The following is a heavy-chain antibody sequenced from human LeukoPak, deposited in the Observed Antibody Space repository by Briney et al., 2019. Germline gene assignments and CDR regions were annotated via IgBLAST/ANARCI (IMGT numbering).Heavy chain of an antibody. CDR3: ARATSSSSGEIDY. CDR1: GGSISSGGYY. J-gene: IGHJ4*02. V-gene: IGHV4-30-2*01. Sequence: PSQTLSLTCTVSGGSISSGGYYWSWIRQPPGKGLERIGYIYHSGSTYYNPSLKSRVTISVDRSKNQFSLELSSVTAADTAVYYCARATSSSSGEIDYWGQGTLVTVSS. CDR2: IYHSGST. D-gene: IGHD6-6*01.